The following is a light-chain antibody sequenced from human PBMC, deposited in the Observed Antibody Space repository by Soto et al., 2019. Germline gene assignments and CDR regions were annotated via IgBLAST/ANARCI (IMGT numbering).Light chain of an antibody. Sequence: DIQMTQSPSSVSASVGVRVTITCRARQGINNWLDWYQQKPGKGPKILISAASRLRSGVPSRFSGSVSGAEFTHTISSLQPEDFAIYFCQQGSSFPWTCGQVTKVEIK. CDR3: QQGSSFPWT. CDR2: AAS. V-gene: IGKV1-12*01. CDR1: QGINNW. J-gene: IGKJ1*01.